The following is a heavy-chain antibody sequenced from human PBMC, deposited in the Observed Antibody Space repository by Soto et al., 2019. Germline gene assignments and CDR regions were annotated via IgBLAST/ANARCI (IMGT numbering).Heavy chain of an antibody. J-gene: IGHJ5*02. CDR1: GFTFSSYG. D-gene: IGHD3-10*01. Sequence: GGSLRLSCAASGFTFSSYGMHWVRQAPGKGLEWVAVIWYDGSNKYYADSVKGRFTISRGNSKNTLYLQMNSLRAEDTAVYYCARRLLLWFGEFPGVRHNWFDPWGQGTLVTVSS. CDR3: ARRLLLWFGEFPGVRHNWFDP. V-gene: IGHV3-33*01. CDR2: IWYDGSNK.